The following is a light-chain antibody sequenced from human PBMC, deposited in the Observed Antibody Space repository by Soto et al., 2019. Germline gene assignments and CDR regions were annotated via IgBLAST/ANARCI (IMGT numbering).Light chain of an antibody. J-gene: IGKJ4*01. Sequence: EVVLTQSPGTLSLSPGERATLSCRASQRISSYLAWYQQKPGQAPRLLIYDASKRATGIPARFSGSGSGTDFTLTISTLEPEDFAVYYCQQRTIWPLTFGGGTKVEIK. CDR3: QQRTIWPLT. CDR2: DAS. V-gene: IGKV3-11*01. CDR1: QRISSY.